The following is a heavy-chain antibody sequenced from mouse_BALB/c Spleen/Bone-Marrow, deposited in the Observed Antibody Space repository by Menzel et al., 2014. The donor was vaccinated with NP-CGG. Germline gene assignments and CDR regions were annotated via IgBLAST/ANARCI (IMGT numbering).Heavy chain of an antibody. CDR1: GFTFSSFA. V-gene: IGHV5-17*02. CDR2: ISSGSNII. Sequence: EVMLVESGGGLVQPGGSRKLSCAASGFTFSSFAMHWIRRAPEKGLEWVAFISSGSNIIHYADTVKGRFTISRDNPKNTLFLQMTSLRSEDTAMYYCGRGDYWGQGTTLTVSS. CDR3: GRGDY. J-gene: IGHJ2*01.